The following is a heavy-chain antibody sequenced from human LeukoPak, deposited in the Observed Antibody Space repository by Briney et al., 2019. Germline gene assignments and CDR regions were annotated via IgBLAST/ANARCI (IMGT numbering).Heavy chain of an antibody. Sequence: GGSLRLSCAASGFTFSSYAMSWVRQAPGKGLEWVSAMSGSGGSTYSADSVKGRFTISRDNSKKTLYLQMNSLRAEDTAVYYCATRRYSSGYSYWFDPWGQGTLVIVSS. D-gene: IGHD6-19*01. V-gene: IGHV3-23*01. J-gene: IGHJ5*02. CDR3: ATRRYSSGYSYWFDP. CDR2: MSGSGGST. CDR1: GFTFSSYA.